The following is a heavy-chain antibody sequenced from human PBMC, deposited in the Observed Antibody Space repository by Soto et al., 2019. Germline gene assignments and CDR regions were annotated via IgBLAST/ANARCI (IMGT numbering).Heavy chain of an antibody. CDR3: ARDPLVLRMMATPYYFDY. Sequence: QVQLVESGGGVVQPGRSLRLSCAASGFTFNTYGMHWVRQAPGKGLEWVAVISYDGRDSYYADSVKGRFTISRDNSKNTVSLQTNSLRGEDTAVYYCARDPLVLRMMATPYYFDYWGQGTLVTVSS. CDR1: GFTFNTYG. CDR2: ISYDGRDS. V-gene: IGHV3-30*04. D-gene: IGHD5-12*01. J-gene: IGHJ4*02.